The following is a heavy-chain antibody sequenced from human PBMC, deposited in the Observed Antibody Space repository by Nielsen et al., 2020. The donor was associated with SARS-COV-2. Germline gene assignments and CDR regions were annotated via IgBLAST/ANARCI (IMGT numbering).Heavy chain of an antibody. CDR2: IYYSGST. D-gene: IGHD6-13*01. J-gene: IGHJ5*02. V-gene: IGHV4-30-4*05. Sequence: PGKGLEWIGYIYYSGSTYYNPSLKSRVTISVDTSKNQFSLKLSSVTAADTAVYYCARGAIAAAQNWFDPWGQGTLVTVSS. CDR3: ARGAIAAAQNWFDP.